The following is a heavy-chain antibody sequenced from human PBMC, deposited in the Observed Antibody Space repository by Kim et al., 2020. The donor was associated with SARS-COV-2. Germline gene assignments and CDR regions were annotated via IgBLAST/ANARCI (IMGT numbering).Heavy chain of an antibody. CDR3: ARGDTIFPTSN. Sequence: ANYAQKFQGRVTITADESTSTAYMELSSLRSEDTAVYYCARGDTIFPTSNWGQGTLVTVSS. V-gene: IGHV1-69*01. CDR2: A. J-gene: IGHJ4*02. D-gene: IGHD3-3*01.